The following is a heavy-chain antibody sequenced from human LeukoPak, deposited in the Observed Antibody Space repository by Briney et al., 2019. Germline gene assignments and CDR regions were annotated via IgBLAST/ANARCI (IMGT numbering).Heavy chain of an antibody. Sequence: GGSLRLSCAASGFTFSSYAMSWVRQAPGKGLEWVSAISGSGGSTYYADSVKGRFTISRDNSQNTLYLQMSSLRAEDTAAYYCAKIQDWGRPSYFDYWGQGTLVTVSS. V-gene: IGHV3-23*01. D-gene: IGHD3-16*01. CDR1: GFTFSSYA. J-gene: IGHJ4*02. CDR3: AKIQDWGRPSYFDY. CDR2: ISGSGGST.